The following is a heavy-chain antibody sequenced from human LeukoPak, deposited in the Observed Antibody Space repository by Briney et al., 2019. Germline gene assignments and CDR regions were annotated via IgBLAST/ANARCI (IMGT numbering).Heavy chain of an antibody. Sequence: PGGSLRLSCAASGFTFSSYSMNWARQAPGKGLEWVSYISSSGSTIYYADSVKGRFTISRDNAKNSLYLQMNSLRAEDTAVYYCARSRLYRSSGYSYGYWGQGTLVTVSS. D-gene: IGHD5-18*01. J-gene: IGHJ4*02. CDR2: ISSSGSTI. V-gene: IGHV3-48*04. CDR3: ARSRLYRSSGYSYGY. CDR1: GFTFSSYS.